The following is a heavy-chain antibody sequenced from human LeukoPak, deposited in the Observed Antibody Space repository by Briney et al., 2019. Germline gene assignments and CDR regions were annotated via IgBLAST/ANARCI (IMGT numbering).Heavy chain of an antibody. CDR3: AKGGYTSNLYYFDY. V-gene: IGHV3-30-3*01. Sequence: GSLRLSCAASGFTFGSYAMNWVRQAPGKGLEWVAVISYDGGTTYYADSVKGRFTISRDNSKNTLYLQMNSLRAEDTAVYYCAKGGYTSNLYYFDYWGQGTLVTVSS. J-gene: IGHJ4*02. D-gene: IGHD5-12*01. CDR1: GFTFGSYA. CDR2: ISYDGGTT.